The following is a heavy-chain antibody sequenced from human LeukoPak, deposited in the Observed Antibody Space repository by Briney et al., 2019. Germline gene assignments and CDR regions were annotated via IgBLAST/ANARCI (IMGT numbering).Heavy chain of an antibody. CDR3: ARPLYGILTGYYSGDY. V-gene: IGHV3-23*01. J-gene: IGHJ4*02. Sequence: GGSLRLSCAASGFTFSSYAMSWVRQAPGKGLEWVSAISGSGGSTYYADSVKGRFTISRDNSKNTLYLQMNSLRAEDTAVYYCARPLYGILTGYYSGDYWGQGTLVTVSS. CDR1: GFTFSSYA. CDR2: ISGSGGST. D-gene: IGHD3-9*01.